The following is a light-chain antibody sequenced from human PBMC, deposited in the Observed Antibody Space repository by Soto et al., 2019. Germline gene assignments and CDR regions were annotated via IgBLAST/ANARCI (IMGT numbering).Light chain of an antibody. V-gene: IGLV2-8*01. CDR1: SSDVGDYNY. J-gene: IGLJ1*01. Sequence: QSAMTQPPSASGSPGQSVTISCTGTSSDVGDYNYVSWYQQHPGKAPTLLIYEVIKRPSGVPDRFSGSKSGNTASLTVSGLQAQDEADSYCSSYAGSKIYYVFGTGTKLTVL. CDR2: EVI. CDR3: SSYAGSKIYYV.